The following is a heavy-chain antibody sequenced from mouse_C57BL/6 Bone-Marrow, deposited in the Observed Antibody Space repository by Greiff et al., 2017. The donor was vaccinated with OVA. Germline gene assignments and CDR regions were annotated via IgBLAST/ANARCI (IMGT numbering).Heavy chain of an antibody. CDR1: GYSITSCYD. J-gene: IGHJ2*01. Sequence: EVQRVESGPGMVKPSQSLSLTCTVTGYSITSCYDWHWIRHFPGNQLEWMGYISYSGSTNYNPSLKSRISITHDTSKNHFFLKLNPVTTEDTATYYCARELRFYYFDYWGQGTTLTVSS. CDR3: ARELRFYYFDY. D-gene: IGHD1-1*01. CDR2: ISYSGST. V-gene: IGHV3-1*01.